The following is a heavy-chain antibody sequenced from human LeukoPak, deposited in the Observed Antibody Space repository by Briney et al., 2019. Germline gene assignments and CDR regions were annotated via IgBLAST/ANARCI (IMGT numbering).Heavy chain of an antibody. CDR2: IYHSGST. CDR1: GGSINNYY. D-gene: IGHD5-18*01. J-gene: IGHJ4*02. CDR3: AKSSYSIFDY. V-gene: IGHV4-38-2*02. Sequence: PSETLSLTCTVSGGSINNYYWGWIRQPPGKGLEWIGSIYHSGSTYYNPSLKSRVTISVDTSKNQFSLKLSSVTAADTAVYYCAKSSYSIFDYWGQGTLVTVSS.